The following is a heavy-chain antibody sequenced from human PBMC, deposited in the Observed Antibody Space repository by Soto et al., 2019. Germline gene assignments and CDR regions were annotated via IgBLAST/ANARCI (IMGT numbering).Heavy chain of an antibody. CDR1: GFTFSDYY. J-gene: IGHJ2*01. CDR3: TRSSGTYRYFDF. V-gene: IGHV3-72*01. Sequence: EVPLVESGGGLVQPGGSLRLSCAVSGFTFSDYYMDWVRQAAGKGLEWVARTRNKANSYTTEYAASVKGRFTISRDDSKKSLYLQMNSLKTEDTAVYYCTRSSGTYRYFDFWGRRTLVTVSS. CDR2: TRNKANSYTT. D-gene: IGHD1-26*01.